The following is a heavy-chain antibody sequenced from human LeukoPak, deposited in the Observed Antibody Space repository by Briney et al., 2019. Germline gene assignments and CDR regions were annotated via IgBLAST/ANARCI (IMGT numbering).Heavy chain of an antibody. CDR2: IRGSGDST. Sequence: PGGSLRLSCAASGFTFDSCAMNWVRQAPGKGLEWVSGIRGSGDSTYYADSVKGRFTISRDNSKNTLYLQMNSLRAEDTAVYYCARDLAVASDYWGQGTLVTVSS. J-gene: IGHJ4*02. V-gene: IGHV3-23*01. CDR1: GFTFDSCA. CDR3: ARDLAVASDY. D-gene: IGHD6-19*01.